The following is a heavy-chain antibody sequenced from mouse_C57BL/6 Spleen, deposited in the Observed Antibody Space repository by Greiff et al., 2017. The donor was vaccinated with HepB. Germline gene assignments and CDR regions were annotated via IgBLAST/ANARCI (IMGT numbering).Heavy chain of an antibody. V-gene: IGHV5-6*01. J-gene: IGHJ2*01. Sequence: EVQLVESGGDLVKPGGSLKLSCAASGFTFSSYGMSWVRQTPDKRLEWVATISSGGSYTYYPDSVKGRFTISRDNAKNTLYLQMSSLKSEDTAMYYCARHYGSSPYYFDYWGQGTTLTVSS. CDR2: ISSGGSYT. CDR1: GFTFSSYG. CDR3: ARHYGSSPYYFDY. D-gene: IGHD1-1*01.